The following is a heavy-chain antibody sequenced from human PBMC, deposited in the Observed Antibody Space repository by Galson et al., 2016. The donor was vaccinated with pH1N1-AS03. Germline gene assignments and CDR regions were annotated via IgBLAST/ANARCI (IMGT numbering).Heavy chain of an antibody. Sequence: SVKVSCKASGYTFTHFGISWVRQAPGQGLECLGWISTYTGETNYAQKFQGRVTMTTDTSTNTGYMELRTLTTDDTALYYCTRGTSSGVDLKRRFDAWGQGTLVTVSS. D-gene: IGHD7-27*01. V-gene: IGHV1-18*01. CDR2: ISTYTGET. CDR1: GYTFTHFG. CDR3: TRGTSSGVDLKRRFDA. J-gene: IGHJ5*02.